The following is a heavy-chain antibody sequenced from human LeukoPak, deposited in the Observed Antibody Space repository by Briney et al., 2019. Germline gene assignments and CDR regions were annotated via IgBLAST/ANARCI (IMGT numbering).Heavy chain of an antibody. D-gene: IGHD3-22*01. CDR3: ARVLYYYEGSGYQKAPHFDY. CDR1: GYTFTSYD. Sequence: ASVKVSCKASGYTFTSYDINWVRQATGQGLEWTGWMNPNSGNTGYAQKFQGRVTITRNTSISTAYMELSSLRSEDTAVYYCARVLYYYEGSGYQKAPHFDYWGQGTLVTVSS. J-gene: IGHJ4*02. V-gene: IGHV1-8*03. CDR2: MNPNSGNT.